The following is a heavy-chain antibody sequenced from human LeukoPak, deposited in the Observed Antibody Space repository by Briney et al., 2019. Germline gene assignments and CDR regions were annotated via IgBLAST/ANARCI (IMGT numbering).Heavy chain of an antibody. Sequence: SVKVSCKASGGTFSTYAISWVRQAPGQGLEWMGGITPIFGTANYAQKFQGRVTITRNTSISTAYMELSSLRSEDTAVYYCARGRIVVVVAATNYYYYYMDVWGKGTTVTVSS. D-gene: IGHD2-15*01. CDR3: ARGRIVVVVAATNYYYYYMDV. CDR1: GGTFSTYA. CDR2: ITPIFGTA. J-gene: IGHJ6*03. V-gene: IGHV1-69*05.